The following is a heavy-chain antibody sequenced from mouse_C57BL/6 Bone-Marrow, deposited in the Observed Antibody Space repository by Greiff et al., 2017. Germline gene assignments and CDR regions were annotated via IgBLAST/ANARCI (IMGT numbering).Heavy chain of an antibody. J-gene: IGHJ3*01. V-gene: IGHV2-9-1*01. CDR2: IWTGGRT. Sequence: VQGVESGPGLVAPSQSLSITCTVSGFSLTSYAISWVRQPPGKGLEWLGVIWTGGRTNYNSALKSSLSISKDNSKSQVFLKMNSLQTDDTARYYCARGAVGGYWGQGTLVTVSA. CDR1: GFSLTSYA. CDR3: ARGAVGGY. D-gene: IGHD1-1*01.